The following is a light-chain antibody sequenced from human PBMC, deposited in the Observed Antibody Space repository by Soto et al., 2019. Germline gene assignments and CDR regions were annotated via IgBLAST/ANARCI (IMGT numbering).Light chain of an antibody. CDR2: KTS. J-gene: IGKJ5*01. V-gene: IGKV1-5*03. CDR3: QQYYSYPRVT. CDR1: QSIDSW. Sequence: IQMTPSPSSLSASVGDRVIITCRASQSIDSWLAWYQQKPGKAPKLLIYKTSNLESGVPSRFSGSGSGTDFTLTISCLQSEDFATYYCQQYYSYPRVTFGQGTRLEI.